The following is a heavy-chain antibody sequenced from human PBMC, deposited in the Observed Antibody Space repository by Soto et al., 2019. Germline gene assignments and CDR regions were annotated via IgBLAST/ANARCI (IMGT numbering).Heavy chain of an antibody. V-gene: IGHV2-5*02. Sequence: QITLKESGPTLVKPTQTLTLTCTFSGFSLSTSGVGVGWIRQPPGKALEWLAIIYWDDDKRYSPSLKSRLTITKDTSKNQVVLTMTNMDPVDTATYYCALQGGYCSGGSCFWYFQHWGQGTLVTVSS. D-gene: IGHD2-15*01. CDR3: ALQGGYCSGGSCFWYFQH. CDR1: GFSLSTSGVG. CDR2: IYWDDDK. J-gene: IGHJ1*01.